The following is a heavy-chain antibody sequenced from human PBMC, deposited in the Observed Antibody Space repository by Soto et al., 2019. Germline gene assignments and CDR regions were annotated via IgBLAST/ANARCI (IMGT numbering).Heavy chain of an antibody. CDR2: IATYNSNK. J-gene: IGHJ5*02. CDR3: ARVLRGVVNWFDP. Sequence: ASVKVSCKTSGDTFTNFGLSWVRQAPGQGLEWMGWIATYNSNKNYAQKFRGRLTLTTDTSTSTGYMELKSLEYDDTAVYYCARVLRGVVNWFDPWGQGTLVTVPS. D-gene: IGHD3-10*01. CDR1: GDTFTNFG. V-gene: IGHV1-18*01.